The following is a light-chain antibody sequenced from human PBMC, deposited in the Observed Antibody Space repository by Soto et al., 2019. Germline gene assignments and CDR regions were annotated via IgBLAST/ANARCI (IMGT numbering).Light chain of an antibody. V-gene: IGKV1-9*01. CDR1: QGISSY. CDR3: QQLKSYPRT. J-gene: IGKJ1*01. CDR2: AAS. Sequence: DIQLTQSPSFLSASVGDRVTITCRASQGISSYLAWYQQKPGKAPKLLIYAASTLQSGVPSRFSGSGSGTEFTVTISSLQPEDFATYYCQQLKSYPRTFGQGTKVEIK.